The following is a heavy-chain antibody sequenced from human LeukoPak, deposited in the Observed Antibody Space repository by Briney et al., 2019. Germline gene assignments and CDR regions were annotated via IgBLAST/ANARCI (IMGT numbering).Heavy chain of an antibody. V-gene: IGHV4-59*12. J-gene: IGHJ3*02. D-gene: IGHD2-21*01. CDR3: ARDSGEILI. Sequence: PSETLSLTCTVSGGSISSYYWSWIRQPPGKGLEWIGYIYYSGSTNYNPSLKSRVTISVDTSKNLFSLRLSSVTAADTAVYYCARDSGEILIWGQGTMVTVSS. CDR2: IYYSGST. CDR1: GGSISSYY.